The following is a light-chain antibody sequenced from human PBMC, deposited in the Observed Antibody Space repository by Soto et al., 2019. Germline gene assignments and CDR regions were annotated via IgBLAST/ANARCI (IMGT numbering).Light chain of an antibody. Sequence: EIVLTQSPGTLSLSPGERATLSCRASQSVSSSYLAWYQQKPGQAPRLLIYGASSRATGIPDRFSGSGSGTDFTLTISRLEPEDFAVNYCQQYGSLFTFGPGTKVDIK. CDR2: GAS. J-gene: IGKJ3*01. V-gene: IGKV3-20*01. CDR1: QSVSSSY. CDR3: QQYGSLFT.